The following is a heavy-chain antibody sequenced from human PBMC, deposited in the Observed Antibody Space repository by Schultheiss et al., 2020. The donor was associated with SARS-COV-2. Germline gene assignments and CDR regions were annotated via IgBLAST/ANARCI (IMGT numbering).Heavy chain of an antibody. CDR1: GGSISSYY. V-gene: IGHV4-4*07. CDR2: IYTSEST. Sequence: SETLSLTCTVSGGSISSYYWSWIRQPAGKGLEWIGRIYTSESTNYNPSLKSRVTMSVDTSKNQLSLKLSSVTAADTAVYYCARDGQEYSNGDYWGQGTLVTVSS. D-gene: IGHD4-11*01. J-gene: IGHJ4*02. CDR3: ARDGQEYSNGDY.